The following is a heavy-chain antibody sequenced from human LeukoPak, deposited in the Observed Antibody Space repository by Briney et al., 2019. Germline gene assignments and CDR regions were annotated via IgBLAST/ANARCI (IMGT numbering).Heavy chain of an antibody. Sequence: SETLSLTCTVSGGSISSYYWSWIRQPPGKGLEWNGYIYYSGSTNYNPSLKSRVTISVDTSKNQFSLKLSSVTAADTAVYYCARRVGSGTPPRGYNWFDPWGQGTLVTVSS. CDR2: IYYSGST. D-gene: IGHD3-10*01. J-gene: IGHJ5*02. V-gene: IGHV4-59*08. CDR1: GGSISSYY. CDR3: ARRVGSGTPPRGYNWFDP.